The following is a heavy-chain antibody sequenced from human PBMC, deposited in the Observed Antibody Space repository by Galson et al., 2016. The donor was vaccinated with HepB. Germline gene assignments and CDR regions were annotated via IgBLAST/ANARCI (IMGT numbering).Heavy chain of an antibody. V-gene: IGHV3-30*03. CDR3: ARAIAVADPFDY. CDR2: ISYDGSTT. Sequence: SLRLSCAASGFTFGDFAMTWVRQVPGKGLEWVAVISYDGSTTYYADSVKGRFTISRDNSKNTLYLKMNSLRAEDTAVYYCARAIAVADPFDYWGQGTLVTVSS. CDR1: GFTFGDFA. J-gene: IGHJ4*02. D-gene: IGHD6-19*01.